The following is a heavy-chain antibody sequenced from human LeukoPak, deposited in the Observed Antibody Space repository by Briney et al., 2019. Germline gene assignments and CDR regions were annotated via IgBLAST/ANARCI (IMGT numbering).Heavy chain of an antibody. CDR1: GFTLRTYW. CDR3: AKDIQLWSRHYMDV. V-gene: IGHV3-30*18. Sequence: GGSLRLSCAASGFTLRTYWMSWVRQAPGKGLEWVAVISYDGSNKYYADSVKGRFTISRDTSKNTLYLQMNRLRAEDTAVYYCAKDIQLWSRHYMDVWGKGTTVTVSS. D-gene: IGHD5-18*01. CDR2: ISYDGSNK. J-gene: IGHJ6*03.